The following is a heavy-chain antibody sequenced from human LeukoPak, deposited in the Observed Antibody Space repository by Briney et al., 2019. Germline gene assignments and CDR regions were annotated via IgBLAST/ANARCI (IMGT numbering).Heavy chain of an antibody. CDR1: GFTFSSYW. CDR3: ARDGAYSGSHLRKFFDY. Sequence: GGSLRLSCAASGFTFSSYWMHWVRQAPGKGLVWVSRINSDGSSTSYADSVKGRFTISRDNAKNTLYLQMNSLRAEDTAVYYCARDGAYSGSHLRKFFDYWGQGTLVTVSS. D-gene: IGHD1-26*01. J-gene: IGHJ4*02. CDR2: INSDGSST. V-gene: IGHV3-74*01.